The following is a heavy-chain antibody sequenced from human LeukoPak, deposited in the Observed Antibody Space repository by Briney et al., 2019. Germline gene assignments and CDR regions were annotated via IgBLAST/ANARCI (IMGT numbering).Heavy chain of an antibody. V-gene: IGHV3-23*01. CDR3: AKQGEYATPDHSDY. CDR2: ISGTGGNT. CDR1: GFTFSNYS. Sequence: GGSVRLSCAASGFTFSNYSMSWVRQAPGKGLEWVASISGTGGNTYYADNLKGRFTISRNISRSTLYLQLNSLRPDDTAVYYCAKQGEYATPDHSDYWGQGTLVTVSS. J-gene: IGHJ4*02. D-gene: IGHD2-2*01.